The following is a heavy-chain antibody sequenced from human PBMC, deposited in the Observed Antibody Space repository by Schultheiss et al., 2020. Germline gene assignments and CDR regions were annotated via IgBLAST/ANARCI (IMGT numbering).Heavy chain of an antibody. D-gene: IGHD1-26*01. CDR2: ISSYNVI. CDR3: ARDSLGAGLDY. Sequence: GESLRLSCAASGFTFSSYAMSWVRQAPGKGLEWVSYISSYNVIYYADSVKGRFTISRDNAKNSLYLQMNSLRAEDTAVYYCARDSLGAGLDYWGQGTLVTVAS. V-gene: IGHV3-21*01. CDR1: GFTFSSYA. J-gene: IGHJ4*02.